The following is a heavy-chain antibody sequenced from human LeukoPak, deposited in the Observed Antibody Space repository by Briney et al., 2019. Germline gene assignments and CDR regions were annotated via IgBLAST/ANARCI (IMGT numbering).Heavy chain of an antibody. D-gene: IGHD6-13*01. Sequence: ASVKVSCKASGYTFTGYYMHWVRQAPGQGLEWMGWINPNSGGTNYAQKFQGRVTMTRDTSISTAYMELSRLRSDDTAVNYCARDKALIAAANKNWFDPWGQGTLVTVSS. CDR3: ARDKALIAAANKNWFDP. V-gene: IGHV1-2*02. CDR1: GYTFTGYY. J-gene: IGHJ5*02. CDR2: INPNSGGT.